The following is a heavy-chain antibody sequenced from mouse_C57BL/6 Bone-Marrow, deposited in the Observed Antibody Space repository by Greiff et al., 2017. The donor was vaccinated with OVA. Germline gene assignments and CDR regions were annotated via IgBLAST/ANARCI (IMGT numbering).Heavy chain of an antibody. CDR2: ISYDGSN. J-gene: IGHJ4*01. CDR1: GYSITSGYY. Sequence: EVQLQQSGPGLVKPSQSLSLTCSVTGYSITSGYYWNWIRQFPGNKLEWMGYISYDGSNNYNPSLKNRISITRDTSKNQFFLKLNSVTTEDTATYYCAREGSLYYYAMDYWGQGTSVTVSS. CDR3: AREGSLYYYAMDY. V-gene: IGHV3-6*01. D-gene: IGHD6-5*01.